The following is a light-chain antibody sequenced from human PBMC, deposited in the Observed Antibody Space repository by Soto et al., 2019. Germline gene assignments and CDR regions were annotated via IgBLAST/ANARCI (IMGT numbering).Light chain of an antibody. CDR2: LGS. V-gene: IGKV2-28*01. Sequence: MTQSPSSLSASVGDRVTITCRSSQILLHSNGYNYLDWYLQKPGQSPQLLIYLGSNRASGVPDRFSGSGSGTAFTLKISTVEAEDVGVYYCMQALQTPPTFGQGTRLEIK. CDR3: MQALQTPPT. CDR1: QILLHSNGYNY. J-gene: IGKJ5*01.